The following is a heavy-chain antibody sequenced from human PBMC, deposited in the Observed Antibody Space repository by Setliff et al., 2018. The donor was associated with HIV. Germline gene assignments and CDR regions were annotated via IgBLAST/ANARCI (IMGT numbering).Heavy chain of an antibody. Sequence: PSETLSLTCAVYGGSFSGYYWSWIRQPPGKGLEWIGEINQRGSTNYNPSLKRRVTISVDTAKNKFSLKQNSMTAADTGVYYCARRSRSYGSTPFQGGAFDIWGQGTMVTVSS. D-gene: IGHD6-13*01. CDR3: ARRSRSYGSTPFQGGAFDI. V-gene: IGHV4-34*01. J-gene: IGHJ3*02. CDR1: GGSFSGYY. CDR2: INQRGST.